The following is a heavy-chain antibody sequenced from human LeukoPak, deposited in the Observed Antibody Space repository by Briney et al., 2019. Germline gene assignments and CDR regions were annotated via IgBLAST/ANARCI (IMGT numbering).Heavy chain of an antibody. CDR1: GGSFSGYY. D-gene: IGHD6-13*01. V-gene: IGHV4-34*01. Sequence: SETLSLTCAVYGGSFSGYYWSWIRQPPGKGLEWIGEINHSGSTNYNPSLKSRVTISVGTSKNQFSLKLSSVTAADTAVYYCARGRYGSSWHPLSCYYGMDVWGQGTTVTVSS. CDR2: INHSGST. CDR3: ARGRYGSSWHPLSCYYGMDV. J-gene: IGHJ6*02.